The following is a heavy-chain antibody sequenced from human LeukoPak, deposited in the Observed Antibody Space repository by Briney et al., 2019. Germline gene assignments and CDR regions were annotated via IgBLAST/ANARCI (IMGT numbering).Heavy chain of an antibody. V-gene: IGHV3-30*01. CDR1: GFTFSSYA. Sequence: GGSLRLSCAASGFTFSSYAMHWVRQAPGKGLEWVAVISYDGNNKYYADSVKGRFTISRDNSKNTLYLQMNGLRAEDTAVYYCARRLHGYSLDYWGQGTLVNVSS. J-gene: IGHJ4*02. CDR2: ISYDGNNK. CDR3: ARRLHGYSLDY. D-gene: IGHD3-16*02.